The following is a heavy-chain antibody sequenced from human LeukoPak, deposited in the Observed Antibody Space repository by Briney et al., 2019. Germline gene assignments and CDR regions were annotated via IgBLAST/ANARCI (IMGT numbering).Heavy chain of an antibody. CDR3: ARSLGGSYYDY. Sequence: SETLSLTCTVSGGSISSYYWSWIRQPPGKGLEWIGYIYYSGSTNYYPSLKSRVTISVDTSKNQFSLKLGSVTAADTALYYCARSLGGSYYDYWGQGTLVTVSS. V-gene: IGHV4-59*01. CDR2: IYYSGST. J-gene: IGHJ4*02. CDR1: GGSISSYY. D-gene: IGHD1-26*01.